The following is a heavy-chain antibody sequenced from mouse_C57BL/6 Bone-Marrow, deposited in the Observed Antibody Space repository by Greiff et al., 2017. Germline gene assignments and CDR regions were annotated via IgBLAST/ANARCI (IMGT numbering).Heavy chain of an antibody. D-gene: IGHD1-1*01. Sequence: EVKVVESGGGLVKPGGSLKLSCAASGFTFSSYAMSWVRQTPEKRLEWVATISDGGSYTYYTDNVKGRFTIARVNAKNNQYLQISHLKSEDTAMYYCAREDYGSSGFAYGGQGTGVTVAA. CDR1: GFTFSSYA. J-gene: IGHJ3*01. V-gene: IGHV5-4*01. CDR3: AREDYGSSGFAY. CDR2: ISDGGSYT.